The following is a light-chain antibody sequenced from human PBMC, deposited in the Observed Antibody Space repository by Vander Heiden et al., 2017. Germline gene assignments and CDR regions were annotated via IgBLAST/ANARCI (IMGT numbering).Light chain of an antibody. CDR3: QAWDSGTGV. Sequence: SYELTQPPSVSVSPGQTASITCSGDNLVAKYTAWYQQKPGQSPVLVIYQDNRRPSGIPERFSGSNSGNTATLTISGTQPVDEADYYCQAWDSGTGVFGTGTTVTVL. J-gene: IGLJ1*01. V-gene: IGLV3-1*01. CDR2: QDN. CDR1: NLVAKY.